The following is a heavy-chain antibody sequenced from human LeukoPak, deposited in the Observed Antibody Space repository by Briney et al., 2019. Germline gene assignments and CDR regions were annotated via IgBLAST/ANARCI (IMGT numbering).Heavy chain of an antibody. CDR2: IRYDGSNK. J-gene: IGHJ4*02. D-gene: IGHD4-23*01. CDR3: ARGRVYGGKFDY. V-gene: IGHV3-30*02. Sequence: GGSLRLSCAASGFTFSSYGMHWVRQAPGKGLEWVAFIRYDGSNKYYADSVKGRFTISRDNSKNTLYPQMNSLRAEDTAVYYCARGRVYGGKFDYWGQGTLVTVSS. CDR1: GFTFSSYG.